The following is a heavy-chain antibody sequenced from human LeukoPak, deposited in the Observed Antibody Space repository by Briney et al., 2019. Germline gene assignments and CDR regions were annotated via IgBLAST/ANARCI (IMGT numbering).Heavy chain of an antibody. CDR1: GGSIGSYY. J-gene: IGHJ6*02. V-gene: IGHV4-59*01. CDR2: IYYSGST. Sequence: SETQSLTCTVSGGSIGSYYWTWIRQPPGKGLECIGYIYYSGSTNYNPSLKSRVTISIDTSKNQFSLKLSSMTAADTAVYYCARNNAPYGLDVWGQGTTVTVSS. D-gene: IGHD1/OR15-1a*01. CDR3: ARNNAPYGLDV.